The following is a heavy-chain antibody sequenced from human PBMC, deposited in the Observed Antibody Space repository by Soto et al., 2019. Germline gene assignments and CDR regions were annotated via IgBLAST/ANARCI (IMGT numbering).Heavy chain of an antibody. CDR3: ARGRGYYDSSGYSYYFDQ. CDR1: GYTFTNYY. V-gene: IGHV1-46*01. Sequence: GASVKVSCKAPGYTFTNYYMHWVRQAPGQGLGWMGMINPSGGSTTYAQKFKGRVTMTRDTSTNTVYMELSSLRSEDTAVFYCARGRGYYDSSGYSYYFDQWGQGTLVTVSS. CDR2: INPSGGST. J-gene: IGHJ4*02. D-gene: IGHD3-22*01.